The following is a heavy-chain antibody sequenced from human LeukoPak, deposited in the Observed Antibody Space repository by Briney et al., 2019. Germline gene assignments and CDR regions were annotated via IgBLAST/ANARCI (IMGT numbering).Heavy chain of an antibody. V-gene: IGHV3-64*01. D-gene: IGHD3-22*01. J-gene: IGHJ1*01. CDR1: GFTFRSYG. CDR3: ATYYYDSGGFHFHH. CDR2: ISSNGGRT. Sequence: GSLRLSCAASGFTFRSYGMHWVRQAPGKGLEYVSAISSNGGRTYYANSVKGRFTISRDNSRNTLYLQMGSLRAEDMAVYYCATYYYDSGGFHFHHWGQGTLVTVSS.